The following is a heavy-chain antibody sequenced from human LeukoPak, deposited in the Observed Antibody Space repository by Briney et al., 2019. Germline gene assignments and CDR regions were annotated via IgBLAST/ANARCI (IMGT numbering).Heavy chain of an antibody. Sequence: GGFLRLSWAASGFTVSSNYRSWVRQAPGKGLGWVSVIYCGGSTYYADSVKGRFTISRDNSKNTLYLQMNSLRAEDTAVYYCARGRRGKRDYWGQGTLVTVSS. CDR2: IYCGGST. J-gene: IGHJ4*02. V-gene: IGHV3-66*01. CDR1: GFTVSSNY. CDR3: ARGRRGKRDY. D-gene: IGHD3-16*01.